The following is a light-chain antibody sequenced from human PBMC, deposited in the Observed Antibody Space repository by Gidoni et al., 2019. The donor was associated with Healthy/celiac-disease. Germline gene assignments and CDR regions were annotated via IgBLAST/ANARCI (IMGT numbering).Light chain of an antibody. J-gene: IGKJ4*01. V-gene: IGKV1-27*01. CDR2: AAS. CDR3: QKYNSAPGT. CDR1: QDISNY. Sequence: DIQMTQSPSSLSASVGDRVTITCRASQDISNYLAWYQQKPGKVPKLLIYAASTLQSGVPSRFSGSGSGTDFTLTISSLQPEDVANYYCQKYNSAPGTFGGGTKVEIK.